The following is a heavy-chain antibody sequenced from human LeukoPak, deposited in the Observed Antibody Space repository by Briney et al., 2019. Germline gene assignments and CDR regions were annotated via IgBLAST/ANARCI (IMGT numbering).Heavy chain of an antibody. Sequence: GGSLRLSCAASGFTFSSYWMHWVRQAPGKGLVWVSRINYDGSSTGYADSVKGRFTISRDNAKNTLYLHMNSLRAEDTAVYDCARATKEDSSWYWGFDPWGQGTLVTVSS. D-gene: IGHD6-13*01. CDR1: GFTFSSYW. V-gene: IGHV3-74*01. CDR2: INYDGSST. CDR3: ARATKEDSSWYWGFDP. J-gene: IGHJ5*01.